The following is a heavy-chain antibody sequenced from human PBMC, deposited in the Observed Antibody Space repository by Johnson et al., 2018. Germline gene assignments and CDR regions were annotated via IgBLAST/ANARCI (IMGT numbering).Heavy chain of an antibody. CDR2: ISGSGGST. D-gene: IGHD3-10*01. V-gene: IGHV3-23*04. CDR1: GFTFSSYA. J-gene: IGHJ6*02. CDR3: ARGITMVRGVIISDYYYGMDV. Sequence: EVQLVESGGGLVQPGGSLRLSCAASGFTFSSYAMSWVRQAPGKGLEWVSAISGSGGSTYYADSVKGRFTISRNNSKNTLYLQMNSLRDEQTAVYYCARGITMVRGVIISDYYYGMDVWCQGTTVTVSS.